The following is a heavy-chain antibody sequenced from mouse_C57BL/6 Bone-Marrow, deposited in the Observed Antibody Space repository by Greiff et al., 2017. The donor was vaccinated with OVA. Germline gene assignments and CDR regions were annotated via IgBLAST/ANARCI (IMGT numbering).Heavy chain of an antibody. J-gene: IGHJ1*03. D-gene: IGHD1-1*01. CDR2: IYPRSGNT. CDR3: ARDYYGSSLHWYFDV. Sequence: QVQLQQSGAELARPGASVKLSCKASGYTFTSYGISWVKQRTGQGLEWIGEIYPRSGNTYYNEKFKGKATLTADKSSSTAYMELRSLKSEDSAVYFCARDYYGSSLHWYFDVWGTGTTVTVSS. CDR1: GYTFTSYG. V-gene: IGHV1-81*01.